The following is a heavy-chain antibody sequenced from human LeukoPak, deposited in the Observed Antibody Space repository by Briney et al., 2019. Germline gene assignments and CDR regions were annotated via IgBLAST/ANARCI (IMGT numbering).Heavy chain of an antibody. CDR2: ISSSSSYI. V-gene: IGHV3-21*01. CDR1: GFTFSSYS. Sequence: GGSLRLSCAASGFTFSSYSMNWVRQAPGKGLEWVSSISSSSSYIYYADSVKGRFTISRDNAKNSLYLQMNSLRAEDTAVYYCAREPGIAAAGTTEADYWGQGTLVTVSS. CDR3: AREPGIAAAGTTEADY. D-gene: IGHD6-13*01. J-gene: IGHJ4*02.